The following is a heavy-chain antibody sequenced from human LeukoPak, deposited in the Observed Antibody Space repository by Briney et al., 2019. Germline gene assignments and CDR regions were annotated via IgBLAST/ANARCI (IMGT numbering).Heavy chain of an antibody. J-gene: IGHJ4*02. CDR1: GGSISSGDYY. Sequence: PSQTLSLTCTVSGGSISSGDYYWSWIRQPPGKGLEWIGYIYYSGSTYYNPSLKSRVTISVDTSKNQFSLKLSSVTAADTAVYYCAREPRYGEILDYWGQGTLVTVSS. V-gene: IGHV4-30-4*08. CDR2: IYYSGST. D-gene: IGHD3-10*01. CDR3: AREPRYGEILDY.